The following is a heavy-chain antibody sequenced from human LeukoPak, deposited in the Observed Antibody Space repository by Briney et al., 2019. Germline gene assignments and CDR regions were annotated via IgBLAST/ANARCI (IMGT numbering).Heavy chain of an antibody. D-gene: IGHD3-16*01. J-gene: IGHJ4*02. Sequence: PGGSLRLSCAASGFTFSSYAMSWVRQAPGKGLEWVSGISASGGNIFYVDSVKGRFTISRDNSRDTLYLQMNSLRAEDTAVYYCIRDLFDDYSLDYWGQGALVTVSS. CDR2: ISASGGNI. V-gene: IGHV3-23*01. CDR1: GFTFSSYA. CDR3: IRDLFDDYSLDY.